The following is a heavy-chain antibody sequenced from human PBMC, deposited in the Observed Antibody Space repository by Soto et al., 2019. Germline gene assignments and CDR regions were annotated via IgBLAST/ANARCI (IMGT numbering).Heavy chain of an antibody. J-gene: IGHJ6*02. CDR3: ARPVVEGYYYYYYGMDV. D-gene: IGHD2-15*01. V-gene: IGHV5-51*01. CDR2: IYPGDSDT. CDR1: GYSFTSYW. Sequence: PGESLKISCKGSGYSFTSYWIGWVRQMPGKGLEWMGIIYPGDSDTRYSPSFQGQVTISADKSISTAYLQWSSLKASDTAMYYCARPVVEGYYYYYYGMDVWGQGTTVTVSS.